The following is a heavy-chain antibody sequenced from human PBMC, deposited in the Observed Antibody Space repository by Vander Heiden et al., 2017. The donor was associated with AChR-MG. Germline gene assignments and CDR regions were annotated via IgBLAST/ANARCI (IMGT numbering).Heavy chain of an antibody. CDR2: INHSGST. CDR1: GGSFSGYY. CDR3: ARGVVTKSGGYYYMDV. Sequence: QVQLQQWGAGLLKPSETLSLTCAVHGGSFSGYYWSWIRQPPGKGLEWIGEINHSGSTNYNPSLKSRVTISVDTSKNQFSLKLSSVTAADTAVYYCARGVVTKSGGYYYMDVWGKGTTVTVSS. J-gene: IGHJ6*03. D-gene: IGHD4-4*01. V-gene: IGHV4-34*01.